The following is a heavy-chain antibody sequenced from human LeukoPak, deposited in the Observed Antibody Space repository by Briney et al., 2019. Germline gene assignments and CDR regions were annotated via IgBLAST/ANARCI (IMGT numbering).Heavy chain of an antibody. J-gene: IGHJ2*01. V-gene: IGHV3-48*03. CDR3: ARGREVPCFDL. Sequence: GGSLRLYCAASGFTFSSYEMNWVRQAPGKGLEWVSYISSSGSTIYYADSVKGRFTISRDNAKNSLYLQMNSLRAEDTAVYYCARGREVPCFDLWGRSTLVTVSS. CDR1: GFTFSSYE. CDR2: ISSSGSTI. D-gene: IGHD1-26*01.